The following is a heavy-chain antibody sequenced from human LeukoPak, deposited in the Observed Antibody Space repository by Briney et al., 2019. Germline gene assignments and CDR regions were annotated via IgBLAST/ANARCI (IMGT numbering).Heavy chain of an antibody. CDR1: GGSISSSSYY. J-gene: IGHJ4*02. CDR2: SYYSGST. V-gene: IGHV4-39*07. Sequence: SETLSLTCTVSGGSISSSSYYWGWIRQPPGKGREWIGSSYYSGSTYYNPSLKSRVTISVNTSKNQFSLKLSSVTAADTAVYYCARDPKMATIRFDYWGQGTLVTVSS. CDR3: ARDPKMATIRFDY. D-gene: IGHD5-24*01.